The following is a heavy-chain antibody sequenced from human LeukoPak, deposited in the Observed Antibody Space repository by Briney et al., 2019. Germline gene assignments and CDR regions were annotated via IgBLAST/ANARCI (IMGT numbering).Heavy chain of an antibody. J-gene: IGHJ4*02. CDR1: GGSFTGYY. V-gene: IGHV4-34*01. Sequence: SETLSLTCAVYGGSFTGYYWSWIRQPPGKGLEWIGEINHSGSINCNPSLKSRITISIDTSKNQFSLKLSSVTAADTAVYYRARVEYDFWSGSQSDYWGQGTLVTVSS. CDR3: ARVEYDFWSGSQSDY. D-gene: IGHD3-3*01. CDR2: INHSGSI.